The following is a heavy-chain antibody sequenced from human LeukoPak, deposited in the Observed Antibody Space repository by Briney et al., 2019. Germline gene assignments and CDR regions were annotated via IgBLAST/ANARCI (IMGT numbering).Heavy chain of an antibody. Sequence: SETLSLTCAVYGGSFSGYYWSWFRQPPGKGLEWIGEINHSGSTNYNPSLKSRVTISVDTSKNQFSLKLSSVTAADTAVYYCARGILTIFGVVYYFDYWGQGTLVTVSS. V-gene: IGHV4-34*01. D-gene: IGHD3-3*01. CDR2: INHSGST. CDR1: GGSFSGYY. CDR3: ARGILTIFGVVYYFDY. J-gene: IGHJ4*02.